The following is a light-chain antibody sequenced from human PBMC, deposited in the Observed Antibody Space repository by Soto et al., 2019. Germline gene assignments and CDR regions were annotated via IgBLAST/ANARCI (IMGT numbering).Light chain of an antibody. CDR1: QSISTY. V-gene: IGKV3-11*01. Sequence: EIVLTQSPATLSLSPGESATLSCRASQSISTYLAWYQQKPGQAPRLLIYDASNRATGVPTRFSGSGSGTVFTLTISSQQPEDFAVYYCQQRYTWPLFTFGPGTKVDVK. J-gene: IGKJ3*01. CDR2: DAS. CDR3: QQRYTWPLFT.